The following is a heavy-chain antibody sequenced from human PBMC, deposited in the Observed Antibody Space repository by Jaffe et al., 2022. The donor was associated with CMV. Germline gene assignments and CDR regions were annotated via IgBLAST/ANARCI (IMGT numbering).Heavy chain of an antibody. D-gene: IGHD5-18*01. CDR2: ISWNSGSI. CDR3: AKDIRDRYSYGQGFDY. V-gene: IGHV3-9*01. J-gene: IGHJ4*02. CDR1: GFTFDDYA. Sequence: EVQLVESGGGLVQPGRSLRLSCAASGFTFDDYAMHWVRQAPGKGLEWVSGISWNSGSIGYADSVKGRFTISRDNAKNSLYLQMNSLRAEDTALYYCAKDIRDRYSYGQGFDYWGQGTLVTVSS.